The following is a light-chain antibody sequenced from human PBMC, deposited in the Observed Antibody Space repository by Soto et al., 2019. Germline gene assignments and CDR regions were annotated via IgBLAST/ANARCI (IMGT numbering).Light chain of an antibody. CDR2: EVS. V-gene: IGLV2-14*01. J-gene: IGLJ2*01. Sequence: QPASVSGSPGQSITISCTGTSSDVGNYNYVSWYQQHPGKAPKLMISEVSNRPSGVSNRFSGSKSGNTASLTISGLQAEDEADYYCSSYTTTSTLVVFGGGTKLTVL. CDR3: SSYTTTSTLVV. CDR1: SSDVGNYNY.